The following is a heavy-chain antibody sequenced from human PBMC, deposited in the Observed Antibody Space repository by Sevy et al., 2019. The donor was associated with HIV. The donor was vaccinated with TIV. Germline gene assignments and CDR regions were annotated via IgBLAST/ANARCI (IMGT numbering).Heavy chain of an antibody. CDR3: AKGFGGFAESGSLYYYYGMDV. J-gene: IGHJ6*02. V-gene: IGHV3-9*01. CDR1: GFTFDDYA. CDR2: RSWNSGSI. D-gene: IGHD3-10*01. Sequence: GGSLRLSCAASGFTFDDYAMHWVRRAPGKGLEWVSARSWNSGSIGYADSVKGRFTISRDNAKNSLYLQMNSLRAEDTALYYCAKGFGGFAESGSLYYYYGMDVWGQGTTVTVSS.